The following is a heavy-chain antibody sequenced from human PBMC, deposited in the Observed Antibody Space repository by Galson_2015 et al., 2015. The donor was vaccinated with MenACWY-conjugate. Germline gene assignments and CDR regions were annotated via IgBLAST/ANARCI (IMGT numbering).Heavy chain of an antibody. J-gene: IGHJ1*01. CDR1: GFTFSSYA. Sequence: SLRLSCAASGFTFSSYAMSWVRQAPGKGLEWVSAISGSGGSTYYADSVKGRFTISRDNSKNTLYLQMNSLRAEDTAVYYCAKGSHDYGDYVEYFQHWGQGTLVTVSS. V-gene: IGHV3-23*01. CDR3: AKGSHDYGDYVEYFQH. D-gene: IGHD4-17*01. CDR2: ISGSGGST.